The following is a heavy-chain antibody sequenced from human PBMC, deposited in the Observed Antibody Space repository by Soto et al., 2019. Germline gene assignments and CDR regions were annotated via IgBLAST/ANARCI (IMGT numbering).Heavy chain of an antibody. D-gene: IGHD2-15*01. J-gene: IGHJ5*02. CDR2: IIPIFGTA. CDR1: GGTFSSYA. V-gene: IGHV1-69*13. CDR3: ARVVDCSGGSCYPGNWFDP. Sequence: SVKVSCKASGGTFSSYAISWVRQAPGQGLEWMGGIIPIFGTANYAQKFQGRVTITADESTSTAYMELSSLRSEDTAVYYCARVVDCSGGSCYPGNWFDPWGQGTLVTVSS.